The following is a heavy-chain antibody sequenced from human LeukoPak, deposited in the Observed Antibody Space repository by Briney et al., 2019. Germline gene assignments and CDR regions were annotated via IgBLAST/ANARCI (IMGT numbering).Heavy chain of an antibody. CDR1: GGSISSYY. CDR2: IYDSGST. Sequence: SETLSLTCTVSGGSISSYYWSWIRQPPGKGLEWIGYIYDSGSTNYNPSLKSRVTISVDTSRNQFSLKLSSVTAADTAVYYCARVESGGYYYYMDVWGKGTTVTVSS. D-gene: IGHD1-26*01. J-gene: IGHJ6*03. CDR3: ARVESGGYYYYMDV. V-gene: IGHV4-59*01.